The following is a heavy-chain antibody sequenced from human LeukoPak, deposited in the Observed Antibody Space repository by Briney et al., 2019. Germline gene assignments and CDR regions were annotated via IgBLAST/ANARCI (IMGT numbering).Heavy chain of an antibody. CDR3: ARDPPGYGMDV. V-gene: IGHV4-59*01. CDR2: IYYSGST. Sequence: SETLSLTCTVSGGSISSYYWSWIRQPPGKGLEWIGYIYYSGSTNYNPSLKSRVTISVDTSKNKFSLKLSSMTAADTAVYYCARDPPGYGMDVWGQGTTVTVSS. CDR1: GGSISSYY. J-gene: IGHJ6*02.